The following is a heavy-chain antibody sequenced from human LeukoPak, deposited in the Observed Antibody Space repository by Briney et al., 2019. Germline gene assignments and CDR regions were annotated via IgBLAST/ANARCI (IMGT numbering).Heavy chain of an antibody. J-gene: IGHJ5*02. CDR2: ISGYNGDT. Sequence: ASVTVSFKASGYTFTIYGIIWVRQAPGQGLEWMGWISGYNGDTNYAQNLQGRVTITADTSTSTASMYLSSLRSDDTAVYYCARVSCYERFAAWFDPWGQGTLVTVSS. CDR3: ARVSCYERFAAWFDP. D-gene: IGHD2-2*01. CDR1: GYTFTIYG. V-gene: IGHV1-18*01.